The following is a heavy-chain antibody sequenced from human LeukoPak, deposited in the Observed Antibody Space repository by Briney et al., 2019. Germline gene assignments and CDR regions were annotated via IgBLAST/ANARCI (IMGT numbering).Heavy chain of an antibody. J-gene: IGHJ5*02. Sequence: SETLSPTCTVSGGSISSYYWSWIRQPPGKGLEWIGYIYYSGSTNYNPSLKSRVTISVDTSKNQFSLKLSSVTAADTAVYYCARELPGFDPWGQGTLVTVSS. CDR2: IYYSGST. CDR1: GGSISSYY. CDR3: ARELPGFDP. D-gene: IGHD2-15*01. V-gene: IGHV4-59*01.